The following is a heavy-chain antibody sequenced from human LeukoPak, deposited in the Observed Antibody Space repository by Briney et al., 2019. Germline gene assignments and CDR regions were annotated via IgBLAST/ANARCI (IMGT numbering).Heavy chain of an antibody. J-gene: IGHJ5*02. CDR1: GGSISSSSYY. CDR3: ARLRQIDSLFDP. Sequence: SETLSLTCTVSGGSISSSSYYWGWILQPPGKGLEWIGYIYSSGSTNYNPSLKSRVTISVDTSKNQFSLKLNSVTAADTAVYYCARLRQIDSLFDPWGKGTMVTVSS. D-gene: IGHD3-22*01. CDR2: IYSSGST. V-gene: IGHV4-61*05.